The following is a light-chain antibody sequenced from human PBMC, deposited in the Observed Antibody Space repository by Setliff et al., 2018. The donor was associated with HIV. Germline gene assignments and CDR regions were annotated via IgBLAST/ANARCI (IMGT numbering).Light chain of an antibody. CDR1: SSDVGTYSL. J-gene: IGLJ1*01. CDR2: EVS. Sequence: QSALTQPASVSGSPGQSITISCTGTSSDVGTYSLVSWYQQRPGKAPKLMIYEVSQRPSGVSNRFSGSKSGNTASLTISGLQAEDEADYYCCSYAGSTTLYVFGTGTKVTVL. V-gene: IGLV2-23*02. CDR3: CSYAGSTTLYV.